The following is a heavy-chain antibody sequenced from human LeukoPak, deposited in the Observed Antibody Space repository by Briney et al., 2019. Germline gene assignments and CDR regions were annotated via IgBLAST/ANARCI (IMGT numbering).Heavy chain of an antibody. CDR3: GTVKEMRQLHVFDI. CDR2: SYNSGMT. D-gene: IGHD4-11*01. J-gene: IGHJ3*02. Sequence: SDTLSLTCTVSGGSISIYYWSSIRQPPGKGLEWLGYSYNSGMTTNHPSLKGEAAFPVNTSKIHFSLKLRYVTPAQTPVFYCGTVKEMRQLHVFDIWGQGKMVTVSS. CDR1: GGSISIYY. V-gene: IGHV4-59*07.